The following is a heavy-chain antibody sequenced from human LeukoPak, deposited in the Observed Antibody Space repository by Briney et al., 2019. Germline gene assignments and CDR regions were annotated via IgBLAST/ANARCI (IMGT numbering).Heavy chain of an antibody. J-gene: IGHJ3*01. CDR3: ATFRFLGT. V-gene: IGHV3-7*03. D-gene: IGHD3-3*01. CDR1: GFTFNNYW. CDR2: IKPGGNEK. Sequence: GGSLRLSCAASGFTFNNYWMTCVRQGPGKGLEWVANIKPGGNEKYYVDSVKGRFTISRDNVKNSLYLQMNSLRAEDTAIYYCATFRFLGTWGQGTMVTVSP.